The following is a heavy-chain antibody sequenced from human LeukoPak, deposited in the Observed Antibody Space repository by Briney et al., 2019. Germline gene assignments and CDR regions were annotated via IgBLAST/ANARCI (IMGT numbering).Heavy chain of an antibody. CDR3: AREGVSYYGSGSKPFGY. J-gene: IGHJ4*02. CDR2: ISSSSSYI. V-gene: IGHV3-21*01. D-gene: IGHD3-10*01. Sequence: GGSLRLSCAASGFTFSSYSMNWVRQAPGKGLEWVSSISSSSSYIYYADSVKGRFTISRDNAKNSLYLQMNSLRAEDTAVYYCAREGVSYYGSGSKPFGYWGQGTLVTVSS. CDR1: GFTFSSYS.